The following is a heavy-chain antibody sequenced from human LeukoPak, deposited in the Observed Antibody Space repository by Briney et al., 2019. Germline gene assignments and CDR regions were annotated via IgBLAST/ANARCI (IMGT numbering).Heavy chain of an antibody. D-gene: IGHD4-23*01. CDR3: ARGEDYGGNLNWFDP. CDR2: IYHSGST. J-gene: IGHJ5*02. V-gene: IGHV4-38-2*02. CDR1: GYSISSGYY. Sequence: SETLSLTCTVSGYSISSGYYWGWIRQPPGKGLEWIGSIYHSGSTYYNTSLKSRVTISVDTSKNQFSLKLSSVTAADTAVCYCARGEDYGGNLNWFDPWGQGTLVTVSS.